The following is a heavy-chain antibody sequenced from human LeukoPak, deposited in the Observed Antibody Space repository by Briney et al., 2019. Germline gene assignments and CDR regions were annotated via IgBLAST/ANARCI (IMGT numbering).Heavy chain of an antibody. CDR3: ARLFSGYYYG. V-gene: IGHV4-30-4*01. CDR1: GGSISSGDCY. CDR2: IYYSGST. Sequence: SETLSLTCTVSGGSISSGDCYWSWIRQPPGKGLEWIGYIYYSGSTYYNPSLKSRVTISVDTSKNQFSLKLSPVTAADTAVYYCARLFSGYYYGWGQGTLVTVSS. D-gene: IGHD3-22*01. J-gene: IGHJ4*02.